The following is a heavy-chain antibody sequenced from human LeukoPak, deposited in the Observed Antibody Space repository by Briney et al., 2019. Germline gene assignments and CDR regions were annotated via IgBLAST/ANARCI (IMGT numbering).Heavy chain of an antibody. V-gene: IGHV3-74*01. J-gene: IGHJ4*02. Sequence: GGSLRLSCAASGFTFSSYWMHWVRQAPGKGLVWVSRTNSDGSSTSYADSVKGRFTISRDNAKNTLYLQMNSLRAEDTAVYYCARAPRGSSTSCFYWGQGTLVTVSS. CDR2: TNSDGSST. CDR3: ARAPRGSSTSCFY. CDR1: GFTFSSYW. D-gene: IGHD2-2*01.